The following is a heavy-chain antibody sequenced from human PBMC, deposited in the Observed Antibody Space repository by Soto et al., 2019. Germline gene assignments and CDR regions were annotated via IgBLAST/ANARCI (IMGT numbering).Heavy chain of an antibody. V-gene: IGHV3-30-3*01. J-gene: IGHJ5*02. CDR1: GFTFSSYA. CDR2: ISYDGSNK. D-gene: IGHD6-19*01. Sequence: QVQLVESGGGVVQPGRSLRLSCAASGFTFSSYAMHWVRQAPGKWLEWVAVISYDGSNKYYADSVKGRFTISRDNSKNPLYLQMNSLRAEHTAVYYCARDNQYGIAVAGTENWFDPWGQGTLVTVSS. CDR3: ARDNQYGIAVAGTENWFDP.